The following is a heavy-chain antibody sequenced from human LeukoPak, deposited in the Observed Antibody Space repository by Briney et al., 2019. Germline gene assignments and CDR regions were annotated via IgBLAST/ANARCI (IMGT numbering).Heavy chain of an antibody. CDR1: GFTFSTYW. Sequence: PGGSLRLSCAASGFTFSTYWMTWVRQAPGKGPEWVAHIDQDGNEKYYVDSVKGRFTISRDNAKNSLYLQMNSLRVEDTAVYYCARDRAVAGLCDYWGQGTLVTVSS. CDR2: IDQDGNEK. CDR3: ARDRAVAGLCDY. J-gene: IGHJ4*02. V-gene: IGHV3-7*01. D-gene: IGHD6-19*01.